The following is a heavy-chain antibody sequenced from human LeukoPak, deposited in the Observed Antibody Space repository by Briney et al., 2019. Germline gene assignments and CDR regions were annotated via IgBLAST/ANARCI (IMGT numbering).Heavy chain of an antibody. Sequence: ASVKVSCKASGYTITTYYVHWVRQAPGQGLEWMGFINPSGGSTSYAQKFQGRVTMTRDTSISTAYMELSRLRSDDTAVYYCARAPGGIQLWYVDFDYWGQGTLVTVSS. J-gene: IGHJ4*02. CDR1: GYTITTYY. D-gene: IGHD5-18*01. CDR2: INPSGGST. CDR3: ARAPGGIQLWYVDFDY. V-gene: IGHV1-2*02.